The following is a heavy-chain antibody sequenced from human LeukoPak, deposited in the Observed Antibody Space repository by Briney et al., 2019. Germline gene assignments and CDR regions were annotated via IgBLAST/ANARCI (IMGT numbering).Heavy chain of an antibody. CDR3: AKDAPDYGDSLNAFDI. CDR2: ISGSGGST. V-gene: IGHV3-23*01. Sequence: GGSLRLSCGASGFTFSSYEMNWVRQAPGKGLEWVSAISGSGGSTYYADSVKGRFTISRDNSKNTLYLQMNSLRAEDTAVYYCAKDAPDYGDSLNAFDIWGQGTMVTVSS. J-gene: IGHJ3*02. CDR1: GFTFSSYE. D-gene: IGHD4-17*01.